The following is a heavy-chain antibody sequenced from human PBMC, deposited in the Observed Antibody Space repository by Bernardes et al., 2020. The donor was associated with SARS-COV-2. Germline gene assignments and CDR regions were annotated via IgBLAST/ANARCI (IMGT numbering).Heavy chain of an antibody. Sequence: GSLRLSCAASGFTFSNYAMSWVRQAPGKGLEWVSGISPSGSSTYYADSVKGRFIISRDKSKSTLYLQMTTLRADDTAIYYCAKAGVDGDYDYWGQGTLVTVSS. J-gene: IGHJ4*02. CDR3: AKAGVDGDYDY. V-gene: IGHV3-23*01. CDR1: GFTFSNYA. D-gene: IGHD4-17*01. CDR2: ISPSGSST.